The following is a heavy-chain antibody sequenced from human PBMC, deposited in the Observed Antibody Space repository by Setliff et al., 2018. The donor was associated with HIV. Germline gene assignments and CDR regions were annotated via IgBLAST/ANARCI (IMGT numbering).Heavy chain of an antibody. CDR1: GGSISSGSYY. D-gene: IGHD3-3*01. CDR2: IYTSGNT. V-gene: IGHV4-61*02. J-gene: IGHJ3*01. CDR3: AREETYSLWSGHYLHEAFDV. Sequence: SETLSLTCTVAGGSISSGSYYWSWIRQPAGKGLEWIGRIYTSGNTNYNPSLKSRVTISADTSKKQFSLKLNSVTAADTAVYFCAREETYSLWSGHYLHEAFDVWGQGTVVTVSS.